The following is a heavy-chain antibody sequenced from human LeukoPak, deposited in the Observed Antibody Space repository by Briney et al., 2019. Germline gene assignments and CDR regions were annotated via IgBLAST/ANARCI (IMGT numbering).Heavy chain of an antibody. CDR2: IRYDGSNK. CDR3: ARGIRTLSSSWYSVGWYFDL. V-gene: IGHV3-30*02. CDR1: GFTFSSYG. D-gene: IGHD6-13*01. J-gene: IGHJ2*01. Sequence: GGSLRLSCAASGFTFSSYGMHWVRQAPGKGLEWVAFIRYDGSNKYYADSVKGRFTISRDNSKNTLYLQMNSLRAEDTAVYYCARGIRTLSSSWYSVGWYFDLWGRGTLVTVSS.